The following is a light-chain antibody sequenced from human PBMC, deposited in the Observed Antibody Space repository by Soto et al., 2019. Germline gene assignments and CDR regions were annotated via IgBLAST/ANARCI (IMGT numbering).Light chain of an antibody. CDR1: QSVSSY. CDR3: QQRSN. Sequence: ESVLTQSPATLSLSPGERATLSCRASQSVSSYLAWYQQKPGQAPRLLIYDASNRATGIPARVSGSGSGTDFTLTISSLEPEDFAVYYCQQRSNFGQGTRLEIK. CDR2: DAS. J-gene: IGKJ5*01. V-gene: IGKV3-11*01.